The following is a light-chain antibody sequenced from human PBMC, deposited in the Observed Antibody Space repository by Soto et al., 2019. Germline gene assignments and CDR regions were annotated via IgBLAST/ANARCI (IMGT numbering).Light chain of an antibody. Sequence: IVMTQSPATLSVSPWERATLPCRASQGIRSNLAWYQQKPGQAPRLLIYDASSRATGIPARFSGTESGTEFTLTISSLQSEDSAVYYCQQYSDWPLSFGQGTKVDIK. CDR3: QQYSDWPLS. CDR2: DAS. J-gene: IGKJ1*01. V-gene: IGKV3-15*01. CDR1: QGIRSN.